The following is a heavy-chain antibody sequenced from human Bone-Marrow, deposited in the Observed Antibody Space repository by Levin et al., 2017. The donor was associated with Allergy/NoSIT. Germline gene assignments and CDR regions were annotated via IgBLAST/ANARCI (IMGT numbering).Heavy chain of an antibody. CDR1: GFRFSTYA. V-gene: IGHV3-64*01. Sequence: LSLTCAASGFRFSTYAIHWVRQAPGKGLEYVSAISASGSSTYYANSVEGRFTISRDNSKNTVYLQMGSLRAEDMALYYCAGRYCSGGSCSGHFDYWGQGTQVTVSS. D-gene: IGHD2-15*01. J-gene: IGHJ4*02. CDR3: AGRYCSGGSCSGHFDY. CDR2: ISASGSST.